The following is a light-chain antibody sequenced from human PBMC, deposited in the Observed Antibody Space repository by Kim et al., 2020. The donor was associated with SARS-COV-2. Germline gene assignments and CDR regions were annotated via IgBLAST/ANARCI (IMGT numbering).Light chain of an antibody. J-gene: IGKJ3*01. CDR1: QPIGTY. Sequence: IQLTQSPSSLSASVGDRVTITCRASQPIGTYLAWYQQSPGQPPKLLIYFASSLQRGVPSRFSGSGSGTDFTLTISTLQPEDFATYYCKQIDAYPTFGPGTKGDIK. CDR2: FAS. CDR3: KQIDAYPT. V-gene: IGKV1-9*01.